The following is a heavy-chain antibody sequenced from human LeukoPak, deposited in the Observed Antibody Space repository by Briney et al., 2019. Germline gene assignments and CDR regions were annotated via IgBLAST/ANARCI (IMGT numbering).Heavy chain of an antibody. CDR1: GFTVSLNY. V-gene: IGHV3-53*01. D-gene: IGHD1-26*01. CDR2: IYSGGGT. Sequence: PGGSLRLSCAASGFTVSLNYMSWVCQAPGKGLEWVSVIYSGGGTYYADSVKGRFTISRDTSKNTLYLQMNSLRAEDTAVYYCTRVLSGSYSGMDVWGQGTTVTVSS. J-gene: IGHJ6*02. CDR3: TRVLSGSYSGMDV.